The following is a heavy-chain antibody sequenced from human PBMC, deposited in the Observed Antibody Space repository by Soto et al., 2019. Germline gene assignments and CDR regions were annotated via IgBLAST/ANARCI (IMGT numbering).Heavy chain of an antibody. CDR3: AKSAATEDDLFYYGLDV. V-gene: IGHV3-23*01. J-gene: IGHJ6*02. D-gene: IGHD6-25*01. Sequence: GGSLRLSCEVSGFTFSSHAMTWVRQPPGKGLEWISAISGSGGRTWYADSMQGRFTISRDNSKNILYLQINSLRADDTAVYYCAKSAATEDDLFYYGLDVWGQGTTVTV. CDR1: GFTFSSHA. CDR2: ISGSGGRT.